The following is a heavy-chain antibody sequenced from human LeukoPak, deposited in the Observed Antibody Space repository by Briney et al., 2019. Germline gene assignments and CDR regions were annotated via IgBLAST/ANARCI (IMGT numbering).Heavy chain of an antibody. CDR2: IYPGDSDSDT. J-gene: IGHJ4*02. CDR1: GNSFTNYW. Sequence: GESLKISFKGSGNSFTNYWIAWVRQMPGKGLEWMGIIYPGDSDSDTKYSPSFQGQVTISADKSINTAYLQWSSLKASDTAIYYCARPNRGALFDYWGQGTLVTVSS. CDR3: ARPNRGALFDY. D-gene: IGHD1-14*01. V-gene: IGHV5-51*01.